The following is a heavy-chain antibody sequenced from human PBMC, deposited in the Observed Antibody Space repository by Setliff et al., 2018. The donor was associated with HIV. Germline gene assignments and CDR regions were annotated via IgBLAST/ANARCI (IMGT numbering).Heavy chain of an antibody. CDR3: AVDSRSRPTT. Sequence: PGGSLRLSCAASGFSFSAFGMSWARQAPGKGLAWVAKINEDGSEKYYEGSLKGRFTISRDNAKNSLYLQMNSLRADDTAVYYCAVDSRSRPTTWGQGTLVTVSS. J-gene: IGHJ5*02. CDR1: GFSFSAFG. CDR2: INEDGSEK. D-gene: IGHD5-12*01. V-gene: IGHV3-7*03.